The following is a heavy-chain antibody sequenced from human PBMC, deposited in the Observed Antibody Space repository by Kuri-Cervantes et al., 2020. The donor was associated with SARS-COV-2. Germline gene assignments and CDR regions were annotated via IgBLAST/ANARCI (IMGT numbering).Heavy chain of an antibody. Sequence: SETLSLTCAVYGGSFSGYYWSWIRQPPGKGLEWIGEINHSGSTNYNPSLKSRVTISVDTSKNQFSLKLSSVTAADTAVYYCARGRNYYDSSGYFYYFDYWGHGTLVTVSS. J-gene: IGHJ4*01. CDR3: ARGRNYYDSSGYFYYFDY. CDR1: GGSFSGYY. D-gene: IGHD3-22*01. V-gene: IGHV4-34*01. CDR2: INHSGST.